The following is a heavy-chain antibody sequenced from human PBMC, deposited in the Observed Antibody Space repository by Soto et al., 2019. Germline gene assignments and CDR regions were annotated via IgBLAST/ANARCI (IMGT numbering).Heavy chain of an antibody. CDR1: GFTFSSYA. D-gene: IGHD6-13*01. V-gene: IGHV3-23*01. CDR2: ISGSGDST. Sequence: EVQMLESGGGLVQPGGSLRLSCAASGFTFSSYAMSWVRQAPGKGLEWVSVISGSGDSTYYADSVRGRFTISRDNYKNTLYLQMNSLRAEDTAVYYCATDREGAAAGPTKFYGMDVWGQGTTVTVSS. CDR3: ATDREGAAAGPTKFYGMDV. J-gene: IGHJ6*02.